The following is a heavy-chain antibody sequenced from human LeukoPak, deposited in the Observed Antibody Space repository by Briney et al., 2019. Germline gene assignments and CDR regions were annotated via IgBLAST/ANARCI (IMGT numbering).Heavy chain of an antibody. D-gene: IGHD3-10*01. CDR2: ISSSSSTV. J-gene: IGHJ3*02. CDR1: RFTFSSYS. V-gene: IGHV3-48*04. Sequence: PGGSLRLSCAASRFTFSSYSMNWVRQAPGKGLEWISYISSSSSTVFYADSVQGRFTISRDNAKNSLYLQMNSLRAEDTAVYYCARGFGGPPAAFDIWGQGTMVTVSS. CDR3: ARGFGGPPAAFDI.